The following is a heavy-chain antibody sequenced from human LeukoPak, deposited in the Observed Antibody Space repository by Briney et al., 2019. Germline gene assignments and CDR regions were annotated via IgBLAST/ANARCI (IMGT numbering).Heavy chain of an antibody. CDR1: EFTFSSYA. D-gene: IGHD6-19*01. V-gene: IGHV3-23*01. Sequence: PGGSLRLSCAASEFTFSSYAMSWVRQAPGKGLEWVSAISGSGGSTYYADSVKGWFTISRDNSKNTLYLQMNSLRAEDTAVYYCAKWVTAVAGAGFDYWGQGTLVTVSS. CDR2: ISGSGGST. J-gene: IGHJ4*02. CDR3: AKWVTAVAGAGFDY.